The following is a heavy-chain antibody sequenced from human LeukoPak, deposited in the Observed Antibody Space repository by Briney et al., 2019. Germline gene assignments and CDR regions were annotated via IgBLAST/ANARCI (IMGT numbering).Heavy chain of an antibody. J-gene: IGHJ3*02. CDR3: AKVSNGNYAGDAFDI. V-gene: IGHV3-23*01. D-gene: IGHD1-7*01. CDR2: ISGGGGST. CDR1: GFTFSGYA. Sequence: SGGSLRLSCAASGFTFSGYAMTWVRQAPGKGLERVSAISGGGGSTYYADSVKGRFTISRDNSKNTLYLQMSSLRADDTAVYYCAKVSNGNYAGDAFDIWGQGTMVTVSS.